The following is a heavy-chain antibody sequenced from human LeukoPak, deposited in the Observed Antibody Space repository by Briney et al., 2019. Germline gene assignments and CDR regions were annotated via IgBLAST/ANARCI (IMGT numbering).Heavy chain of an antibody. J-gene: IGHJ4*02. Sequence: PGGSLRLSCAASGFTFSSYAMSWVRQAPGKGLEWVSAISGSGDSTYYVDSVKGRFTISRDISKNTVYLQMNSLRAEDTAVYYCAKGSANSGYSPFRYWGQGALVTVSS. V-gene: IGHV3-23*01. CDR2: ISGSGDST. D-gene: IGHD3-22*01. CDR3: AKGSANSGYSPFRY. CDR1: GFTFSSYA.